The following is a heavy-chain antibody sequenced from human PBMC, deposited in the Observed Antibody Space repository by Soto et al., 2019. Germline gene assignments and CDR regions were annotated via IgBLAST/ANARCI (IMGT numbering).Heavy chain of an antibody. CDR3: AREVPRNYYYYGMDV. J-gene: IGHJ6*02. CDR2: IYYSGST. CDR1: GGSISSYY. D-gene: IGHD3-10*01. Sequence: SETLSLTCTVSGGSISSYYWSWIRQPPGKGLEWIGYIYYSGSTNYNPSLKSRVTISVDTSKNQFSLKLSSVTAADTAVYYCAREVPRNYYYYGMDVSGQGTTVTVSS. V-gene: IGHV4-59*01.